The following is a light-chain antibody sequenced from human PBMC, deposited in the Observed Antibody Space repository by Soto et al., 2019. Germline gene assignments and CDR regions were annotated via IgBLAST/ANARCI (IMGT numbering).Light chain of an antibody. J-gene: IGKJ1*01. V-gene: IGKV1-5*01. CDR1: QSISNW. CDR2: DAS. Sequence: DIQMTQSPSTLSASVGDRVTITCRASQSISNWLAWYRQRPGKAPKLLIYDASTLQSGVPSRFSGSGSGTEFTLPISSLQPDYFATYYCQQYSSYSLWAFGQGTAV. CDR3: QQYSSYSLWA.